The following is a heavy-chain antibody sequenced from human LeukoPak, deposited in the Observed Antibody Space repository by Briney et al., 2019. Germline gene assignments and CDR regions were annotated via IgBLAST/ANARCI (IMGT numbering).Heavy chain of an antibody. J-gene: IGHJ4*02. V-gene: IGHV4-59*01. CDR1: GVSISTYY. CDR2: FSYSGST. CDR3: ARMHSGTSYYFDY. Sequence: PSETLSLTCSVSGVSISTYYWVWIRQPPAKGLEWMGFFSYSGSTKYNPSLKSRVTMSVDTSKNQFSLKLSSVTAADTAVYYCARMHSGTSYYFDYWGQGTLVTVSS. D-gene: IGHD1-26*01.